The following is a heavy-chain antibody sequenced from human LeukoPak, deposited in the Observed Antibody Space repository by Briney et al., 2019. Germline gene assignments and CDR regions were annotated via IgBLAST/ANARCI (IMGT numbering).Heavy chain of an antibody. Sequence: GGSLRLSCAASGFTFSSYGMHWVRQAPGKGLEWVAFIRYDGSNKYYADSVKGRFTISRDNSKNTLYLQMNSLRAEDTAVYYCAKGVYGDDVRYFQHWGQGTLVTVSS. CDR2: IRYDGSNK. V-gene: IGHV3-30*02. D-gene: IGHD4-17*01. CDR3: AKGVYGDDVRYFQH. J-gene: IGHJ1*01. CDR1: GFTFSSYG.